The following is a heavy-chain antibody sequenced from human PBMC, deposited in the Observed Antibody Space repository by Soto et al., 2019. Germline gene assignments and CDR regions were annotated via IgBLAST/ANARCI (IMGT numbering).Heavy chain of an antibody. J-gene: IGHJ4*02. CDR3: ARLSSSRGVY. D-gene: IGHD6-6*01. CDR1: GGSISSSSYY. CDR2: IYYSGST. V-gene: IGHV4-39*01. Sequence: PSETLSLTCTVSGGSISSSSYYWGWIRQPPGKGLEWIGSIYYSGSTYYNPSLKSRVTISVDTSKNQFSLKLSSVTAADTAVYYCARLSSSRGVYWSQGTLVTVSS.